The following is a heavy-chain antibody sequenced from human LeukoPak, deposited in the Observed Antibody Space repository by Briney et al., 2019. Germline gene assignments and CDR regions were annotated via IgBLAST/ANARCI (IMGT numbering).Heavy chain of an antibody. CDR3: AKPRTTGLGWAQFDY. CDR1: GFTFSSFA. CDR2: FDGNGPNT. J-gene: IGHJ4*02. D-gene: IGHD2-8*02. Sequence: GGSLRLSCAASGFTFSSFAMTWVRQAPGKGLEWVSGFDGNGPNTYYADSVKGRWTIPRDNSRNTLYLEMNSLRPEDTAIYYCAKPRTTGLGWAQFDYWGQGSLVTVSS. V-gene: IGHV3-23*01.